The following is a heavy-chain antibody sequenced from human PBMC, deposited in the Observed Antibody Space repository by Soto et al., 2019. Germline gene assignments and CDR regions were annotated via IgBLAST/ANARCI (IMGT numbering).Heavy chain of an antibody. D-gene: IGHD3-10*01. CDR3: AKTSGYYDY. CDR2: ISYSGDTT. Sequence: EVQLLESGGGLVQPGGSLRRSCAASGFIFSNYDMTWVRQAPGKGLEWVSGISYSGDTTHFADSVKARFTISRDDSKNTLFLQMNSLRAEDTAVYYCAKTSGYYDYWGQGTLVTVSS. J-gene: IGHJ4*03. V-gene: IGHV3-23*01. CDR1: GFIFSNYD.